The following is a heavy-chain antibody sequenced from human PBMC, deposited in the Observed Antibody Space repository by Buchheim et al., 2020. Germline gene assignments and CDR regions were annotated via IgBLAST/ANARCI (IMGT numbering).Heavy chain of an antibody. Sequence: QVQLQESGPGLVKPSGTLSLTCAVSGGSISSSNWWSWVRQPPGKGLEWIGEINHSGSTNYNPSLKSRVTISVDTSKNQFSLKLSSVTAADTAVYYCAMALRGYDSSGYYFGSPANYYYGMDVWGQGTT. J-gene: IGHJ6*02. CDR1: GGSISSSNW. CDR2: INHSGST. CDR3: AMALRGYDSSGYYFGSPANYYYGMDV. V-gene: IGHV4-4*02. D-gene: IGHD3-22*01.